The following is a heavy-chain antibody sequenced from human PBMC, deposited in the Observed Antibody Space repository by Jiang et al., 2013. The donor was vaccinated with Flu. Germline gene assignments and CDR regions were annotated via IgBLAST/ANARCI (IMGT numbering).Heavy chain of an antibody. V-gene: IGHV3-7*01. CDR1: GFTFSSYW. CDR2: IKQDGSEK. J-gene: IGHJ6*02. D-gene: IGHD2-15*01. CDR3: AREDCSGGSCYPENYYYYYGMDV. Sequence: LSCAASGFTFSSYWMSWVRQAPGKGAGVGGNIKQDGSEKYYVDSVKGRFTISRDNAKNSLYLQMNSLRAEDTAVYYCAREDCSGGSCYPENYYYYYGMDVWGQGTTVTVSS.